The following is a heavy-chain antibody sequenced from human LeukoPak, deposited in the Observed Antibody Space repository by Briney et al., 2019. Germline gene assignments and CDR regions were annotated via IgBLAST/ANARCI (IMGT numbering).Heavy chain of an antibody. CDR3: AKDRSIGTYYTFDS. D-gene: IGHD1-26*01. CDR1: GFTLSSYE. V-gene: IGHV3-23*01. J-gene: IGHJ4*02. Sequence: PGGSLRLSCTVSGFTLSSYEMTWFRQAPGKGLEWVSSIRYGGADSHYADSVKGRFTIPRDNSKNKLYLQMSSLTAKDTAVYYCAKDRSIGTYYTFDSWGQGTLVTVSS. CDR2: IRYGGADS.